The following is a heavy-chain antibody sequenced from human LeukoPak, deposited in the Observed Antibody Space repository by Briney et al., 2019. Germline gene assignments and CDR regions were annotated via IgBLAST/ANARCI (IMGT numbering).Heavy chain of an antibody. D-gene: IGHD1-14*01. CDR3: ARVKIHGNAFDI. CDR2: IYYSGST. Sequence: SETLSLTCTVSGGSISSGSYYWGWIRQPPGKGLEWIGSIYYSGSTYYNPSLKSRVTISVDTSKNQFSLKLSSVTAADTAVYYCARVKIHGNAFDIWGQGTMVTVSS. CDR1: GGSISSGSYY. J-gene: IGHJ3*02. V-gene: IGHV4-39*01.